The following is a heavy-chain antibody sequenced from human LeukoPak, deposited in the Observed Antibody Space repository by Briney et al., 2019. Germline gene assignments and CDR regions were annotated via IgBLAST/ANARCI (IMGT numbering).Heavy chain of an antibody. J-gene: IGHJ4*02. CDR2: IRYDGSEK. Sequence: PGGPLRLSCAASRFVFPSHGMHWVRQAPGKGLEWVAFIRYDGSEKYYADSVQGRFTISRDNSKNTLSLQMTTLRPDDTAVYYCARDTSVGAAYFDFWGQGALVAVSS. CDR1: RFVFPSHG. V-gene: IGHV3-30*02. D-gene: IGHD1-26*01. CDR3: ARDTSVGAAYFDF.